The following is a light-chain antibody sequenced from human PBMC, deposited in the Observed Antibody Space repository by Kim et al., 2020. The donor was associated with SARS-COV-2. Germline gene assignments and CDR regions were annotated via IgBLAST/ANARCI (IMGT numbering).Light chain of an antibody. Sequence: GQRVTISCSGSSSNIGRNTVNWYQQVPGMAPKLLIYSNKPRPSGVPDRFSGSKSGPSASLAISGLLSEDEADYYCAAWDDSLNGFVFGTGTKVTVL. V-gene: IGLV1-44*01. CDR3: AAWDDSLNGFV. CDR1: SSNIGRNT. CDR2: SNK. J-gene: IGLJ1*01.